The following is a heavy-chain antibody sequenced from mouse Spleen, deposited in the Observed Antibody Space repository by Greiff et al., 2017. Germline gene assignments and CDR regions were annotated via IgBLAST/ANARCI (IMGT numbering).Heavy chain of an antibody. D-gene: IGHD1-1*01. CDR3: AKYGSSYYAMDY. CDR2: IWRGGST. Sequence: VQLQESGPGLVQPSQSLSITCTVSGFSLTSYGVHWVRQSPGKGLEWLGVIWRGGSTDYNAAFMSRLSITKDNSKSQVFFKMNSLQADDTAIYYCAKYGSSYYAMDYWGQGTSVTVSS. CDR1: GFSLTSYG. J-gene: IGHJ4*01. V-gene: IGHV2-5*01.